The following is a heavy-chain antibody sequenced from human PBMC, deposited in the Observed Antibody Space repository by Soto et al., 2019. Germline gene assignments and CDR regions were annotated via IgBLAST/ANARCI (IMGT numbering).Heavy chain of an antibody. Sequence: EVQLVESGGGLVQPGGSLRLSCAASGFTFSTHWMHWVRQAPGKGLVWVSRINSGGSTTNYADSVKGRFTISRDNAKNTLYLQMNSLRAEDTALYYCAKDICSGGSCYSAVDYWGQGTLVTVSS. J-gene: IGHJ4*02. CDR2: INSGGSTT. V-gene: IGHV3-74*01. D-gene: IGHD2-15*01. CDR1: GFTFSTHW. CDR3: AKDICSGGSCYSAVDY.